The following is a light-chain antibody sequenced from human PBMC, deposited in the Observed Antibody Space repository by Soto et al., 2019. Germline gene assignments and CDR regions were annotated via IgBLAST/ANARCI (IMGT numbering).Light chain of an antibody. Sequence: DIQMTQSPSSLSASVGVRVTITCRASQSMSSYLNWYQQKPGKAPKLLIYAASSLQSGVPSRFSGSGSGTDFTLTISSLQPEDFATYYCQQSYSTPFTFGPGTKVDIK. CDR2: AAS. CDR1: QSMSSY. V-gene: IGKV1-39*01. J-gene: IGKJ3*01. CDR3: QQSYSTPFT.